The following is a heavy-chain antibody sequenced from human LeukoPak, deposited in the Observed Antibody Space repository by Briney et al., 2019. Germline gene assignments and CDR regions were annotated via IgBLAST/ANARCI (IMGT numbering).Heavy chain of an antibody. Sequence: LSGGSLRLSCAASGFTVSSNYMSWVRQVPGKGLEWVSVNYSGGTTYYADSVKGRFTISRDNSKNTLYLQMNGLRAEDTAVYYCARGDGLRYFDWSIGHYYGMDVWGQGTTVTVSS. CDR2: NYSGGTT. J-gene: IGHJ6*02. D-gene: IGHD3-9*01. CDR3: ARGDGLRYFDWSIGHYYGMDV. CDR1: GFTVSSNY. V-gene: IGHV3-53*01.